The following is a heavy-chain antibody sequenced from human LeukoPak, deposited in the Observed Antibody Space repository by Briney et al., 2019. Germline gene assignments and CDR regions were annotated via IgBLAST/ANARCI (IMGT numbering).Heavy chain of an antibody. CDR3: ARQILYSSSWYYWFDP. J-gene: IGHJ5*02. V-gene: IGHV5-51*01. CDR2: IYPGDSDT. Sequence: GESLKISCKGSGYSFTSYRIGWVRQMPGKGLEWMGIIYPGDSDTRDSPSLQGQVTISADKSISTAYLQWSSLKASDTAMYYCARQILYSSSWYYWFDPWGQGTLVTVSS. CDR1: GYSFTSYR. D-gene: IGHD6-13*01.